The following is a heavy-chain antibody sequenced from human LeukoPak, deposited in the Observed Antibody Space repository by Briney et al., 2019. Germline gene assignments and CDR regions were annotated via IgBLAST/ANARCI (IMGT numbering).Heavy chain of an antibody. CDR3: ARGYYYDSSGYYLPSDY. Sequence: SETLSLTCTVSGGSISSYYWGWIRQPPGKGLEWIGSIYYSGSTYYNPSLKSRVTISVDTSKNQFSLKLSSVTAADTAVYYCARGYYYDSSGYYLPSDYWGQGTLVTVSS. J-gene: IGHJ4*02. V-gene: IGHV4-39*07. CDR1: GGSISSYY. D-gene: IGHD3-22*01. CDR2: IYYSGST.